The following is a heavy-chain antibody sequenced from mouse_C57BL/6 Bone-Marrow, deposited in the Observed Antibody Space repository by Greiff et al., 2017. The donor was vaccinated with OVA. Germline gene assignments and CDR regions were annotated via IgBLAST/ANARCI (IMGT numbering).Heavy chain of an antibody. V-gene: IGHV1-63*01. Sequence: VQLQQSGAELVRPGTSVKMSCKASGYTFTNYWIGWAKQRPGHGLEWIGDIYPGGGYTNYTEKFKGKATLTADKSSSTAYMQVSSLKSEDSAIDYGAREGEGDWYFDVWGTGTTVTVSS. J-gene: IGHJ1*03. CDR1: GYTFTNYW. CDR2: IYPGGGYT. CDR3: AREGEGDWYFDV.